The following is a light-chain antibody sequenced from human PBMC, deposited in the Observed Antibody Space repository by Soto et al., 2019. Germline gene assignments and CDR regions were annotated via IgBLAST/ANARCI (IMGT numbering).Light chain of an antibody. CDR2: DAS. V-gene: IGKV1-5*01. J-gene: IGKJ1*01. CDR3: QQYNSYSCT. Sequence: DIQMTQSPSTLSASVGDRVTITCRASQSISSWLAWYQQKPGKAPKLLIYDASSLESGVPSRFSGSGSGTEFTLTISLLQPDDFATYYCQQYNSYSCTFGQGT. CDR1: QSISSW.